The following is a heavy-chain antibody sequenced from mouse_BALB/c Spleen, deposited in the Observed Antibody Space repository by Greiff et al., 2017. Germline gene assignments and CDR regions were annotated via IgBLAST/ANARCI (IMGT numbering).Heavy chain of an antibody. Sequence: VQLKESGGGLVQPGGSLRLSCATSGFTFTDYYMSWVRQPPGKALEWLGFIRNKANGYTTEYSASVKGRFTISRDNSQSILYLQMNTLRAEDSATYYCARDRTTTATGLFAYWGQGTLVTVSA. CDR1: GFTFTDYY. J-gene: IGHJ3*01. CDR3: ARDRTTTATGLFAY. CDR2: IRNKANGYTT. D-gene: IGHD1-2*01. V-gene: IGHV7-3*02.